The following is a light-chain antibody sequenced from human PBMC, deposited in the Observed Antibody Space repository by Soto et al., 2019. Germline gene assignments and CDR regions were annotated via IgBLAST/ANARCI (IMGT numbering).Light chain of an antibody. CDR3: QQYKNWPPLT. J-gene: IGKJ4*01. CDR2: AAS. CDR1: QSVGIA. V-gene: IGKV3-15*01. Sequence: EIVMTQSPATLSVSPGETATLSCRASQSVGIAVAWYQHKPGQAPRLLIVAASIRATGVPGRFSGGGSGTEFTLTISSLQSEDFAFYYCQQYKNWPPLTFGGGTTVEIK.